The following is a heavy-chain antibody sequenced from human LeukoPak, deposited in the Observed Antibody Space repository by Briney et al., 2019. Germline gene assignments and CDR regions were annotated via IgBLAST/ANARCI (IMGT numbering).Heavy chain of an antibody. CDR3: EKENPYCSSTSCYAANYYYYYMDV. CDR1: GFTFSSYG. V-gene: IGHV3-33*06. Sequence: PGGSLRLSCAATGFTFSSYGMHWVRQAPGKGLEWVAVIWYDGSNKYYADSVKGRFIISRDNSKNTLYLEMNSLRAEDTAVYYCEKENPYCSSTSCYAANYYYYYMDVWGKGTTVTVSS. CDR2: IWYDGSNK. D-gene: IGHD2-2*01. J-gene: IGHJ6*03.